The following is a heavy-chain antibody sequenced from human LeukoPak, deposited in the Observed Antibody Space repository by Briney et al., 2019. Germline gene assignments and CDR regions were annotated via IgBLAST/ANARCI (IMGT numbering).Heavy chain of an antibody. D-gene: IGHD1-26*01. J-gene: IGHJ4*02. CDR1: GFTFSTYA. CDR3: ERISASSYGKYYFDY. Sequence: PGGSLRLSCAASGFTFSTYAMEWVRQAPGKGLEWVSSISGDNTYIYYADSVKGRFTISRDNAKNSLFLHMSSLRAGDTAVYYCERISASSYGKYYFDYWGQGALVTVSS. CDR2: ISGDNTYI. V-gene: IGHV3-21*06.